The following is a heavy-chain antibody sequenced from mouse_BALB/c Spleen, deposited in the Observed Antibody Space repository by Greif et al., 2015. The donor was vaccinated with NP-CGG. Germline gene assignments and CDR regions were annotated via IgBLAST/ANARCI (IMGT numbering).Heavy chain of an antibody. J-gene: IGHJ4*01. CDR2: ISDGGSYT. CDR1: GFTFSDYY. D-gene: IGHD1-1*01. V-gene: IGHV5-4*02. CDR3: ARDRGTAVVATRYAMDY. Sequence: EVQLVESGGGLVKPGGSLKLSCAASGFTFSDYYMYWVRQTPEKRLEWVATISDGGSYTYYPDSVKGRFTISRDNAKNNLYLQMSSLKSEDTAMYYCARDRGTAVVATRYAMDYWGQGTSVTVSS.